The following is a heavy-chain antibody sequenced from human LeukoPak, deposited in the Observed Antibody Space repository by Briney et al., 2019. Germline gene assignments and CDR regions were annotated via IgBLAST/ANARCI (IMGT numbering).Heavy chain of an antibody. CDR2: TYYRSQWFV. Sequence: SQTLSLTCAISGDSVSSNSGAWNWIRQSPSRGLEWLGRTYYRSQWFVDYAESVKSRITISSDTSKNQFSLHLNSVTPEDTAVYYCARGWEFSPWGQGTLVTVSS. CDR1: GDSVSSNSGA. J-gene: IGHJ5*02. CDR3: ARGWEFSP. D-gene: IGHD3-10*01. V-gene: IGHV6-1*01.